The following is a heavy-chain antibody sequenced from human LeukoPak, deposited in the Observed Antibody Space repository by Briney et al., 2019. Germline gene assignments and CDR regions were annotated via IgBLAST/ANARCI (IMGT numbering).Heavy chain of an antibody. J-gene: IGHJ4*02. Sequence: ASVKVSCKASGYTFTSYYMHWVRQAPGQRLEWMGIINPSGGSTSYAQKFRGRVTMTRDTSTSTVYMELSSLRSEDTAVYYCATRIPNSGSYSHWGQGTLVTVSS. CDR2: INPSGGST. CDR3: ATRIPNSGSYSH. V-gene: IGHV1-46*03. CDR1: GYTFTSYY. D-gene: IGHD1-26*01.